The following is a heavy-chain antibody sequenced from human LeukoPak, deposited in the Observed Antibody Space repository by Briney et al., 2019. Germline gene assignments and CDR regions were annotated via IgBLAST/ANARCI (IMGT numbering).Heavy chain of an antibody. J-gene: IGHJ5*02. V-gene: IGHV3-74*01. Sequence: GGSLRLSCTASGFIFSGHWMHWVRHAPGKGPVWVSRVNGDGSKTTYADFVKGRFTISRDNARNTLHLQMNSLRAEDTAGYYCAKIGPSSWSDRYNWFDPWGQGTLVTVSS. D-gene: IGHD6-13*01. CDR3: AKIGPSSWSDRYNWFDP. CDR2: VNGDGSKT. CDR1: GFIFSGHW.